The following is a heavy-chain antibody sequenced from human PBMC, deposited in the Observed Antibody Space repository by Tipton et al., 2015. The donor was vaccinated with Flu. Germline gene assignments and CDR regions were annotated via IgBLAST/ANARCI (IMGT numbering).Heavy chain of an antibody. Sequence: TLSLTCAVSGDSISGGYYWGWIRQPPGRGLEWIGNINDSGNTYHNPSLKSRVIMSVDRSRSHFSLKLSSVTGEDTAVYYCARRDYSNYVSDPKSWFDPWGQGTLVAVSS. J-gene: IGHJ5*02. V-gene: IGHV4-38-2*01. CDR3: ARRDYSNYVSDPKSWFDP. CDR2: INDSGNT. CDR1: GDSISGGYY. D-gene: IGHD4-11*01.